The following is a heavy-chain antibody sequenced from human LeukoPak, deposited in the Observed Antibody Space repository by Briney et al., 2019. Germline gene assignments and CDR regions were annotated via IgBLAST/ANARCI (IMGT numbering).Heavy chain of an antibody. V-gene: IGHV4-34*01. CDR2: INHSGST. Sequence: PSETLSLTCAVYGGSFSGYYWSWIRQPPGKGLAWIGEINHSGSTNYNPSLKSRVTISVDTSKNQFSLKLSSVTAADTAVYYCARVNPGLRYFGYWGQGTLVTVSS. D-gene: IGHD3-9*01. CDR3: ARVNPGLRYFGY. CDR1: GGSFSGYY. J-gene: IGHJ4*02.